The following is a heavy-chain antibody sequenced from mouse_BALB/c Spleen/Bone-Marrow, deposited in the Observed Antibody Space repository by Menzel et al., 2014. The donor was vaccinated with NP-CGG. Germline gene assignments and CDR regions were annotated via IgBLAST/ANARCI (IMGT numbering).Heavy chain of an antibody. J-gene: IGHJ4*01. V-gene: IGHV2-9*02. D-gene: IGHD2-12*01. CDR2: IWAGGST. CDR1: GFSLTSYG. Sequence: QVQLQQSGPGQVSPSQSLSITCTVSGFSLTSYGVHWVRQPPGKGLEWLGVIWAGGSTNYNSALMSRLSISKDNSKSQVFLKMNSLQTDDTAMYYCARVPAYYTYAMDYWGQGTSVTVSS. CDR3: ARVPAYYTYAMDY.